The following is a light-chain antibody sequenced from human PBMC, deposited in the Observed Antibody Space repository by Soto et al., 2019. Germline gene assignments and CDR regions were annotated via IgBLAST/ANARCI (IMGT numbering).Light chain of an antibody. CDR2: GNS. CDR1: NSNIGAGYR. J-gene: IGLJ2*01. CDR3: QSSDTSITGVI. Sequence: QSARTQPPSATGAPGQRVTISCTGNNSNIGAGYRVHCYRQFPHTDPNLPISGNSTPRSGAPDRCSGSKSGSSASLAIPGLQAEHEADYSCQSSDTSITGVIFGGGTKVTVL. V-gene: IGLV1-40*01.